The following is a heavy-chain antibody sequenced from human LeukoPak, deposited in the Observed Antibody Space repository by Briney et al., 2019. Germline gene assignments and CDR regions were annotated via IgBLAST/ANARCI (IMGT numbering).Heavy chain of an antibody. J-gene: IGHJ5*02. CDR1: SRSMTSSRYK. Sequence: SETLSLTCTVSSRSMTSSRYKWGWIRQSRGKGLEWIGSTDYSGSASYTPSLKSRVTISVDTSKNQFSLRLTSVTAADTAVYYCARHLTYDGNNYAALVIRHNWFDPWGQGTLVTVSS. CDR3: ARHLTYDGNNYAALVIRHNWFDP. V-gene: IGHV4-39*01. CDR2: TDYSGSA. D-gene: IGHD3-22*01.